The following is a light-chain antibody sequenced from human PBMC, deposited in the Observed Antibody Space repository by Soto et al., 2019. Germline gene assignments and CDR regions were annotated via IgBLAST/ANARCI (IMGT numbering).Light chain of an antibody. CDR3: QQYNNWPPWT. CDR1: QSVSNN. Sequence: ILMTQSPATLSVSPGERAILSCRASQSVSNNLAWYQQKPGQAPRLLIYDASTRATGIPARFSGSGSGTEFTLTISGLQSEDFAVYYCQQYNNWPPWTFGQGTNVEIK. J-gene: IGKJ1*01. CDR2: DAS. V-gene: IGKV3-15*01.